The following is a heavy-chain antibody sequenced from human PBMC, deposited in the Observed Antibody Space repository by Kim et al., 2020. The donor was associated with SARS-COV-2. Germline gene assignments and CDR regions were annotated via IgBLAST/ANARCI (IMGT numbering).Heavy chain of an antibody. J-gene: IGHJ3*02. Sequence: SETLSLTCTVSGGSVSSGSYYWSWIRQPPGKGLEWIGYIYYSGSTNYNPSLKSRVTISVDTSKNQFSLKLSSVTAADTAVYYCARVYYYGSGSYSFDIWGQGTMVTVSS. CDR3: ARVYYYGSGSYSFDI. V-gene: IGHV4-61*01. D-gene: IGHD3-10*01. CDR2: IYYSGST. CDR1: GGSVSSGSYY.